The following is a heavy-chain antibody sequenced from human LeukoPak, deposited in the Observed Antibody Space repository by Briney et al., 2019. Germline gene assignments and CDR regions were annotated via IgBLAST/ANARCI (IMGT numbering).Heavy chain of an antibody. Sequence: SETLSLTCAVYGGSFSGYYWSWIRQPPGKGLEWIGEINHSGSTNYNPSLKSRVTISVDTSKNQFSLKLSSVTAADTAAYYCARHTSHWGFDPWGQGTLVTVSS. J-gene: IGHJ5*02. D-gene: IGHD7-27*01. CDR2: INHSGST. CDR3: ARHTSHWGFDP. V-gene: IGHV4-34*01. CDR1: GGSFSGYY.